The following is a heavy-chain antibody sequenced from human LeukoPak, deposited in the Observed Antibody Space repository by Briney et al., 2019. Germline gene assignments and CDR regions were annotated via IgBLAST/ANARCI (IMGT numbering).Heavy chain of an antibody. V-gene: IGHV3-23*01. D-gene: IGHD5-18*01. CDR3: AKLGGYSYGAFDY. CDR2: ISGSGGST. CDR1: GFTFSSYG. J-gene: IGHJ4*02. Sequence: GGSLRLSCAASGFTFSSYGMSWVRQAPGKGLEWVSAISGSGGSTYYADSVKGRFTISRDNSKNTLYLQMNSLRAEDTAVYYCAKLGGYSYGAFDYWGQGTLVTVSS.